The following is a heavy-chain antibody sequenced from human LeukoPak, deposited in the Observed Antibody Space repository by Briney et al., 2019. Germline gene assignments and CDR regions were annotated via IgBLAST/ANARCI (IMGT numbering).Heavy chain of an antibody. V-gene: IGHV4-34*01. D-gene: IGHD2-15*01. J-gene: IGHJ6*03. CDR1: GGSFSGYY. CDR2: INHSGST. CDR3: ARGVRGGYYYMDV. Sequence: TSETLSLTCAVYGGSFSGYYWSWIRQPPGKGLEWIGEINHSGSTNYNPSLKSRVTISVDTSKNQFPLKLSSVTAPDTAVYYCARGVRGGYYYMDVWGKGTTVTVSS.